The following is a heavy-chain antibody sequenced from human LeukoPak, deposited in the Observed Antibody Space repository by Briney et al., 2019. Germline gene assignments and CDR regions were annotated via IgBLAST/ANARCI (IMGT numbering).Heavy chain of an antibody. CDR3: ARHKEPSRGGRHGELFDI. Sequence: PGESLKLSCKASGYSFTTYWIGWVRQMPGKGLEWMGIIYPADSTAHYSPSFQGQVTISVDKSISTTYLQWSSLKASDTAMYYCARHKEPSRGGRHGELFDIWGQGTMVTVSS. CDR1: GYSFTTYW. J-gene: IGHJ3*02. V-gene: IGHV5-51*01. D-gene: IGHD1-26*01. CDR2: IYPADSTA.